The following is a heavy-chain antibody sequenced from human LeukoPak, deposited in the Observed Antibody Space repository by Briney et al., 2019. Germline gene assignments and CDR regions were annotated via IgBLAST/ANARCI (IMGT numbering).Heavy chain of an antibody. CDR3: VKGGLELTANWFDP. Sequence: GGSLRLSCAASGVTFDDYAMHWVRQAPGKGLEWVSSISWNSGSIGYADSVKGRFTISRDNAKNSLYLQMNSLRAEDTALYYCVKGGLELTANWFDPWGQGTLVTVSS. V-gene: IGHV3-9*01. CDR1: GVTFDDYA. CDR2: ISWNSGSI. J-gene: IGHJ5*02. D-gene: IGHD1-7*01.